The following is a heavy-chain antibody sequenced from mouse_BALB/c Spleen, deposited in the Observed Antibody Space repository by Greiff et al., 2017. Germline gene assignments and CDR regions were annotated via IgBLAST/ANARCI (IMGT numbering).Heavy chain of an antibody. D-gene: IGHD1-2*01. CDR1: GFTFSSYA. CDR2: ISSGGST. CDR3: ATLLRLPFDY. V-gene: IGHV5-6-5*01. Sequence: EVQLQESGGGLVKPGGSLKLSCAASGFTFSSYAMSWVRQTPEKRLEWVASISSGGSTYYPDSVKGRFTISRDNARNILYLQMSSLRSEDTAMYYCATLLRLPFDYWGQGTTLTVSS. J-gene: IGHJ2*01.